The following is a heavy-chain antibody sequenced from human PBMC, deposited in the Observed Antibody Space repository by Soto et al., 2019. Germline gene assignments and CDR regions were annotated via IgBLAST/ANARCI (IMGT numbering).Heavy chain of an antibody. V-gene: IGHV5-10-1*01. CDR1: GYSFTSYW. J-gene: IGHJ5*02. Sequence: GESLKISCKGSGYSFTSYWISWVRQMPGKGLEWVGRTDPSDSYTNYSPSFQGHVTISADKSISTAYLQWSSLKASDTAMYYCARHPQRSYCSSTSCWFDPWGQGTLVTVPS. CDR3: ARHPQRSYCSSTSCWFDP. D-gene: IGHD2-2*01. CDR2: TDPSDSYT.